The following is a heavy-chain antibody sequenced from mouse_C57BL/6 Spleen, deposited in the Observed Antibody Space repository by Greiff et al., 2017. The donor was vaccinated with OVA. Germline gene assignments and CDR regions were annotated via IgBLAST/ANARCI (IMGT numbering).Heavy chain of an antibody. CDR1: GYTFTSYW. Sequence: QVQLQQPGAELVKPGASVKMSCKASGYTFTSYWITWVKQRPGQGLEWIGDIYPGSGSTNYNEKFKSKATLTVDTSSSTAYMQLSSLTSEDAAVYYCARKGYDSYAMDYWGQGTSVTVSS. CDR2: IYPGSGST. J-gene: IGHJ4*01. V-gene: IGHV1-55*01. CDR3: ARKGYDSYAMDY.